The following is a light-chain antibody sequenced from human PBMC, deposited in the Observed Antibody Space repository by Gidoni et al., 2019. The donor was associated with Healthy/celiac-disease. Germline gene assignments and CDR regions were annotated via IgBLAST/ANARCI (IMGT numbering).Light chain of an antibody. CDR2: DNN. J-gene: IGLJ2*01. CDR1: SSNIGNNN. CDR3: GTWDSSLSAVV. V-gene: IGLV1-51*01. Sequence: QSVLTQPPSVSAAPGQKVTIPCSGSSSNIGNNNVSWYQQLPGTAPKLLIYDNNNRPSGIPDRFSGSKSGRSATLGITGLQTGDEADYYCGTWDSSLSAVVFGGGTKLTVL.